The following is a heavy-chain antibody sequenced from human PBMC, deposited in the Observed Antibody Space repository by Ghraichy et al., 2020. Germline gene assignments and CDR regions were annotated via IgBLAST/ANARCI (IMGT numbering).Heavy chain of an antibody. D-gene: IGHD6-19*01. Sequence: SETLSLTCTVSGFSISSDYYWGWIRQPPGKGLEWIGTIYHSGSSYYNPSLKSRFTMSVDTSKNEFSLNLSSVTAADTAVYYCARPNSSVWGDAFDIWGQGTMVTVSS. V-gene: IGHV4-38-2*02. CDR1: GFSISSDYY. CDR2: IYHSGSS. CDR3: ARPNSSVWGDAFDI. J-gene: IGHJ3*02.